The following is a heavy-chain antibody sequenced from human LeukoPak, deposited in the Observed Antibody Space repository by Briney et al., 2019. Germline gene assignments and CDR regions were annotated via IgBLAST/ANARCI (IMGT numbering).Heavy chain of an antibody. D-gene: IGHD3-16*01. CDR3: APFMGLRLY. V-gene: IGHV3-48*03. CDR1: GFTFSSYE. Sequence: GGSLRLSCAASGFTFSSYEMNWVRQAPGKGLEWVSYISSSGSTIYYADSVRGRFTISRDNAKNSLYLQMNSLRAEDTAVYYCAPFMGLRLYWGQGTLVTVSS. J-gene: IGHJ4*02. CDR2: ISSSGSTI.